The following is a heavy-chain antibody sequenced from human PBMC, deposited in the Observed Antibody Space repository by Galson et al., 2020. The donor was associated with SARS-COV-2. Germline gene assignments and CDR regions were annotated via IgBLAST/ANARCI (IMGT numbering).Heavy chain of an antibody. CDR2: IIPFLGTT. V-gene: IGHV1-69*16. Sequence: SVKVSCKASGGTFSNYSISWVRQAPGQGLEWMGGIIPFLGTTNYAQKFQDRVTITTNESTSTAYMQLNSLRSDDTAVYYCARGHSLYDNSGYLTGWFDPWGQGTLVTVSS. J-gene: IGHJ5*02. CDR1: GGTFSNYS. D-gene: IGHD3-22*01. CDR3: ARGHSLYDNSGYLTGWFDP.